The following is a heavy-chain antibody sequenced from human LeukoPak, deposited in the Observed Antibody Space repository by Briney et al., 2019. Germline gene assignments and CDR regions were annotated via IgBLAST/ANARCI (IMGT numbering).Heavy chain of an antibody. CDR3: AKEGGVRDYYDSSGFDY. D-gene: IGHD3-22*01. Sequence: GGSLRLSCAASGFTFSSYGMSWVRQAPGKGLEWVSAISGSGGSTYYADSVKGRFTISRDNSKNTLYLQMNSLRAEDTAVYYCAKEGGVRDYYDSSGFDYWGQGTLVTVSS. CDR1: GFTFSSYG. CDR2: ISGSGGST. J-gene: IGHJ4*02. V-gene: IGHV3-23*01.